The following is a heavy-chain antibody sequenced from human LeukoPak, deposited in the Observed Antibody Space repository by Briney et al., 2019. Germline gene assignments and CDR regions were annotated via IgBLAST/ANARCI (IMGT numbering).Heavy chain of an antibody. J-gene: IGHJ4*02. V-gene: IGHV4-59*08. D-gene: IGHD2-2*01. Sequence: SETLSLTCTVSGGSISNYYWSWIRQPPGKGLEWMVYINYIGRTTYNPSLKSRVTISVDTSKNQFSLKLTSATAADTAVYYCARQAAANSIDYWGQGTVVTVSS. CDR3: ARQAAANSIDY. CDR1: GGSISNYY. CDR2: INYIGRT.